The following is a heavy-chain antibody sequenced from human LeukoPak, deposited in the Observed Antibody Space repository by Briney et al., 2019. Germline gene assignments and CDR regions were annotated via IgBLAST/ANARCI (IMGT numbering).Heavy chain of an antibody. CDR2: ISSSSSYI. CDR1: GFTFSSYS. Sequence: GGSLRLSCAASGFTFSSYSTNWVRQAPGKGLEWVSSISSSSSYIYYADSVKGRFTISRDNAKNSLYLQMNSLRAEDTAVYYCASLVATDPLRQPAYGDYALEPWGQGTLVTVSS. J-gene: IGHJ4*02. V-gene: IGHV3-21*01. D-gene: IGHD4-17*01. CDR3: ASLVATDPLRQPAYGDYALEP.